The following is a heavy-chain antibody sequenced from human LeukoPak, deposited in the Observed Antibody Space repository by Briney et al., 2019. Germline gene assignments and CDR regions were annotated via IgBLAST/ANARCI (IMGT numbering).Heavy chain of an antibody. V-gene: IGHV3-7*01. CDR1: GFTFSSYG. CDR2: IKPDGSEG. Sequence: QTGGSLRLSCAASGFTFSSYGMHWVRQAPGKGLEWVANIKPDGSEGYYLDSLKGRFTISRDNAKNSLYLEMTNLRVEDTAVYYCARSGGYEWDYWGQGALVTVSS. D-gene: IGHD5-12*01. CDR3: ARSGGYEWDY. J-gene: IGHJ4*02.